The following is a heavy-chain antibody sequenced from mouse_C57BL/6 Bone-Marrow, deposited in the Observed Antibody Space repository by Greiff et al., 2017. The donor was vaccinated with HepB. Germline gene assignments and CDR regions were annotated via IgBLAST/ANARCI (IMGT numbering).Heavy chain of an antibody. CDR1: GFTFSDYY. D-gene: IGHD2-5*01. Sequence: EVQVVESGGGLVQPGGSLKLSCAASGFTFSDYYMYWVRQTPEKRLEWVAYISNGGGSTYYPDTVKGRFTISRDNAKNPLYLQMSRLKSEDTAMYYCARSYYSNYGAYWGQGTLVTVSA. V-gene: IGHV5-12*01. CDR2: ISNGGGST. CDR3: ARSYYSNYGAY. J-gene: IGHJ3*01.